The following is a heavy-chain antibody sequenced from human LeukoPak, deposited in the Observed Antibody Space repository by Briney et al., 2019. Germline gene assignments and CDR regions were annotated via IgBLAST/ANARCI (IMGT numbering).Heavy chain of an antibody. D-gene: IGHD3-22*01. CDR3: ARDYYDSSGYYYRYNAFDI. CDR1: GGSISSGSYY. Sequence: SQTLSLTCTVSGGSISSGSYYWSWIRQPAGKGLEWIGRIYTSRSTNYNPSLKTRVTLSVDTSKNQFSLKLSSVTAADTAVYYCARDYYDSSGYYYRYNAFDIWGQGTMVTVSS. CDR2: IYTSRST. V-gene: IGHV4-61*02. J-gene: IGHJ3*02.